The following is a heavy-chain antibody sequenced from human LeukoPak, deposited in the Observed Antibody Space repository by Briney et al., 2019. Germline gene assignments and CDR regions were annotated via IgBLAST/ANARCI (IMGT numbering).Heavy chain of an antibody. V-gene: IGHV4-39*01. CDR3: ARPKVFGDYQGAFDI. CDR2: IHYSGTT. J-gene: IGHJ3*02. D-gene: IGHD4-17*01. Sequence: SETLSLTCTVSGCSIRSSPYYWGWIRQPLGKGLEWIDSIHYSGTTYYNPSLKSRVAISVDTSKNQFSLKLSSVTAADTTVYYCARPKVFGDYQGAFDIWGQGTMVIVSS. CDR1: GCSIRSSPYY.